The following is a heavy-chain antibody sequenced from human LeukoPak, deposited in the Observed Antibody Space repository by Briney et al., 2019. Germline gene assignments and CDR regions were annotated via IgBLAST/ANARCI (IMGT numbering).Heavy chain of an antibody. CDR1: GDTFGSYA. Sequence: SVKVSCKAPGDTFGSYAISWVRQAPGQGLEWMGRTIPILGIAKYAQKFQGRLTITADTSTSTTYMELSSLRSEDTAIYYCASQLLLPFDYWGQGTLVTVSS. CDR2: TIPILGIA. D-gene: IGHD3-22*01. CDR3: ASQLLLPFDY. J-gene: IGHJ4*02. V-gene: IGHV1-69*04.